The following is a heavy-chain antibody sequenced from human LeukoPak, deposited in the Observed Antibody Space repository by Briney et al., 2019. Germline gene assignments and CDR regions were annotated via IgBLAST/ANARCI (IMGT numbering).Heavy chain of an antibody. D-gene: IGHD1-14*01. Sequence: SETLSLTCTVSGGSISSGGYYWSWIRQHPGKGLEWIEYIYYSGSTYYNPSLKSRVTISVDTSKNQFSLKLSSVTAADTAAYYCARVINGDYPDYWGQGTLVTVSS. CDR3: ARVINGDYPDY. J-gene: IGHJ4*02. V-gene: IGHV4-31*03. CDR2: IYYSGST. CDR1: GGSISSGGYY.